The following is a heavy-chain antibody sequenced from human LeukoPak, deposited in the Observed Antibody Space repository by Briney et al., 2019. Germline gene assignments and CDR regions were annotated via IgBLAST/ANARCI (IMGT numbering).Heavy chain of an antibody. CDR2: ISGSGGST. V-gene: IGHV3-23*01. CDR1: GFTFSSYA. J-gene: IGHJ4*02. CDR3: AKDLYDFWSGYWGVIDY. Sequence: GGSLRLSCAASGFTFSSYAMSWVRQAPGKGLEWVSAISGSGGSTFYPDSVKGRSTISRDNSKSTLYLQMNSLKAEDTALYYCAKDLYDFWSGYWGVIDYWGQGTLVTVSS. D-gene: IGHD3-3*01.